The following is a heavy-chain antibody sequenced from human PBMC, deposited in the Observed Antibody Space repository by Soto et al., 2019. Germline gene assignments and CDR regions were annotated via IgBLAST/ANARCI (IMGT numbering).Heavy chain of an antibody. D-gene: IGHD6-13*01. CDR2: ISGSGGST. CDR3: AYSNTPFVY. V-gene: IGHV3-23*01. Sequence: PGVSLRLSCAASGVTFSSYAMGWVRQAPGKGLEWVSAISGSGGSTYYADSVKGRFTISRDNSKNTLYLQMNSLRAEDTAVYYCAYSNTPFVYSGQGTLDSVSS. J-gene: IGHJ4*02. CDR1: GVTFSSYA.